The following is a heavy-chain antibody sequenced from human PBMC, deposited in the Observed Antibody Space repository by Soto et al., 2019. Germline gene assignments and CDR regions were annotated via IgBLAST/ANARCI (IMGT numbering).Heavy chain of an antibody. Sequence: SVKVSCKASGDTFSTYTITWMRQAPGQGLEWMGGIIPRSATSNYAQKFQGRVTITADESTNTAYMELSSLRSEDTAVYYCARGCRPDIVLVPAAYYYYGMDVWGQGTTVTVSS. CDR1: GDTFSTYT. D-gene: IGHD2-2*01. CDR3: ARGCRPDIVLVPAAYYYYGMDV. J-gene: IGHJ6*02. V-gene: IGHV1-69*13. CDR2: IIPRSATS.